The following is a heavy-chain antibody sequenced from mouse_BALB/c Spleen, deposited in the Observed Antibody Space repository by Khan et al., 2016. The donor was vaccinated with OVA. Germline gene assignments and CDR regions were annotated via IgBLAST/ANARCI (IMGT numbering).Heavy chain of an antibody. V-gene: IGHV3-2*02. J-gene: IGHJ2*01. CDR1: GYSITSGYG. CDR2: ISYSGRP. D-gene: IGHD1-2*01. CDR3: ARTARIKY. Sequence: EVQLQESGPGLVKPSQSLSLTCTVTGYSITSGYGWNWIRQFPGNKLEWMGYISYSGRPNYNPSLKSRISITRDTSKNQFFLQLNSVTTEDTATYYCARTARIKYWGQGTTLTVSS.